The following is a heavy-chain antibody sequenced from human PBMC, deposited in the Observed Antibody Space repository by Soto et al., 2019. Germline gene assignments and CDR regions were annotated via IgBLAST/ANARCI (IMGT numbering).Heavy chain of an antibody. J-gene: IGHJ4*02. V-gene: IGHV4-31*03. CDR1: GGSISSGSYY. D-gene: IGHD4-17*01. CDR2: IYYSGST. CDR3: ARSSLSTVTAFDY. Sequence: QVQLQESGPGLVKPSQTLSLTCTVSGGSISSGSYYWSWMRQHPGKGLEWIGYIYYSGSTYYNPSHQGRETRSEDTSKTEVSLKLTSVTAAATAVYYWARSSLSTVTAFDYWGQGTLVTVSS.